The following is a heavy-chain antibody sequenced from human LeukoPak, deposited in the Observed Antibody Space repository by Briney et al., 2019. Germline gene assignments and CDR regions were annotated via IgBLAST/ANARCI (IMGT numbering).Heavy chain of an antibody. CDR2: INPNSGGT. Sequence: GASVKVSCKASGYTFTGYYMHWVRQAPGQGLEWMGWINPNSGGTNYAQKFQGRVTMTRDTSISTAYMELSRLRSDDTAVYYCARGPGAYSSGWYGEYYFDYWGQGTLVTVSS. D-gene: IGHD6-19*01. V-gene: IGHV1-2*02. CDR3: ARGPGAYSSGWYGEYYFDY. CDR1: GYTFTGYY. J-gene: IGHJ4*02.